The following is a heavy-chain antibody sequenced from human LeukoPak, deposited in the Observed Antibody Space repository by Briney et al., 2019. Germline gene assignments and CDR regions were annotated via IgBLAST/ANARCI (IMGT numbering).Heavy chain of an antibody. CDR3: ARDGDSSGYGNWFDP. Sequence: GGSLRLFCAASGFTFSSYAMHWVRQAPGKGLEWVAVISYDGSNKYYADSVKGRFTISRDNSKNTLYLQMNSLRAEDTAVYYCARDGDSSGYGNWFDPWGQGTLVTVSS. J-gene: IGHJ5*02. CDR2: ISYDGSNK. V-gene: IGHV3-30-3*01. CDR1: GFTFSSYA. D-gene: IGHD3-22*01.